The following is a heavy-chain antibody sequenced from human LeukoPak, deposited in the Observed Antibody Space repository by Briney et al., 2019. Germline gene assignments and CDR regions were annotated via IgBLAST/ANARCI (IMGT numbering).Heavy chain of an antibody. CDR2: IYYSGST. D-gene: IGHD6-19*01. CDR3: ARHASVDGNWPRPLDY. V-gene: IGHV4-39*01. CDR1: GGSISSSNYY. Sequence: PSETLSLTCTLSGGSISSSNYYWGWIRQPPGKGLEWIGNIYYSGSTYYKPALKTRVTIYVEASKNQFSLKLTSVTAADTAVYYCARHASVDGNWPRPLDYWGQGSLVTVSS. J-gene: IGHJ4*02.